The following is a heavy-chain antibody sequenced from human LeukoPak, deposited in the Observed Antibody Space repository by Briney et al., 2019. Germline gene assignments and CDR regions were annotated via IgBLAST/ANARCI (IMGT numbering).Heavy chain of an antibody. D-gene: IGHD6-13*01. CDR3: ARDWSSSWYPKYYFDY. V-gene: IGHV3-30-3*01. Sequence: GRSLRLSCAASGFTFSSYAMHWVRQAPGKGLEWVAVISYDGSNKYYADSVKGRFTISRDNSKNTLYLQMNSLRAEDTAVYYCARDWSSSWYPKYYFDYWAREPWSPSPQ. J-gene: IGHJ4*02. CDR2: ISYDGSNK. CDR1: GFTFSSYA.